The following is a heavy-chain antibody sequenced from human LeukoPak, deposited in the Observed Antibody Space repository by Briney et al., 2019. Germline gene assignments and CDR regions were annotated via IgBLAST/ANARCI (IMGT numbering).Heavy chain of an antibody. CDR1: GFTFSSSA. CDR2: ISGSGGST. D-gene: IGHD1-26*01. CDR3: AKAPGGRFDY. Sequence: GESLRVSCAASGFTFSSSAMSWVRQAPGKGLEWVSAISGSGGSTYYADSVKGRFTISRDNSKNTLYLQMNSLRAEDTAVYYCAKAPGGRFDYWGQGTLVTVSS. J-gene: IGHJ4*02. V-gene: IGHV3-23*01.